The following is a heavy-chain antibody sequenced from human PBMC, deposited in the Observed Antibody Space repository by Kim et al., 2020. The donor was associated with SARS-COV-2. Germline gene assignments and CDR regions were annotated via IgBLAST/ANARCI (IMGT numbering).Heavy chain of an antibody. CDR3: AREGGVGVAADY. Sequence: AGSGQSRFTISRDHAKNSLYLQMTSLGGEDTAVYYGAREGGVGVAADYWGQGTLVTVSS. V-gene: IGHV3-21*01. J-gene: IGHJ4*02. D-gene: IGHD3-3*01.